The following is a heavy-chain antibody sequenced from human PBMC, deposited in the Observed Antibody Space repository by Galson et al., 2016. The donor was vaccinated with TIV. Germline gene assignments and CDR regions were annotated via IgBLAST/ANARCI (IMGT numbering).Heavy chain of an antibody. D-gene: IGHD3-22*01. V-gene: IGHV3-23*01. Sequence: SLRLSCAASGFIFSDYALSWVRQAPGKGLEWVSGIRGNGRETYYVDSVKGRFTISRDNSKNMLYLQMSSLRPEDTAVYYCASETFYYDIRDYAPLGFWGQGTLVTVSS. CDR2: IRGNGRET. J-gene: IGHJ4*02. CDR3: ASETFYYDIRDYAPLGF. CDR1: GFIFSDYA.